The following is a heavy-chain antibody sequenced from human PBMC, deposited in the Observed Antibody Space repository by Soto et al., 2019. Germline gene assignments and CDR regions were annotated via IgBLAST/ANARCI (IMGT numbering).Heavy chain of an antibody. CDR2: ISWNSGSI. D-gene: IGHD4-4*01. J-gene: IGHJ4*02. CDR1: GFTFDDYA. Sequence: PWGSLRLSCAASGFTFDDYAIHWFRQSPLKGLEWVSGISWNSGSIGYADSVKGRFTISRDNAKNSLYLQMNSLRPEDTGLYYCAKDKVYSNYEHYFDYWGQGTLVTVSS. V-gene: IGHV3-9*01. CDR3: AKDKVYSNYEHYFDY.